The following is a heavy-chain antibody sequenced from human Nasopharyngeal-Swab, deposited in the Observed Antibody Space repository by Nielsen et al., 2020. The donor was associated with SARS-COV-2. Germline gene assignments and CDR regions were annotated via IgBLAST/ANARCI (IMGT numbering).Heavy chain of an antibody. Sequence: ASVKVSCKASGYTFTGYYMHWVRQAPGQGLEWMGWINPNSGGTNYAQKFQGRVTMTRDTSISTAYMELSRLRSDDTAVYYCARDRSIAAAGTAFDIWSQGTMVTVSS. CDR3: ARDRSIAAAGTAFDI. CDR1: GYTFTGYY. V-gene: IGHV1-2*02. J-gene: IGHJ3*02. D-gene: IGHD6-13*01. CDR2: INPNSGGT.